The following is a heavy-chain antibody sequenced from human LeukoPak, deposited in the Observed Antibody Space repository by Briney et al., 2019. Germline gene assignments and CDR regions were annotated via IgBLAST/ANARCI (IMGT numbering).Heavy chain of an antibody. CDR3: ARDGGVRGREWFGY. D-gene: IGHD3-10*01. CDR2: IYHSGST. Sequence: PSETLSLTCAVSGGSISSGGYSWSWIRQPPGKGLEWIGYIYHSGSTYYNPSLKSRVTISVDRSKNQFSLKLSSVTAADTAVYYCARDGGVRGREWFGYWGQGTLVTVSS. CDR1: GGSISSGGYS. J-gene: IGHJ4*02. V-gene: IGHV4-30-2*01.